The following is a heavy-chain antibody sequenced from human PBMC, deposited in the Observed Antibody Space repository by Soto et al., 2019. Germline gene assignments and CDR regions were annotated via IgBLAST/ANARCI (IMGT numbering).Heavy chain of an antibody. Sequence: EVPLVESGGGLVQPGRSLRLSCAASGFTFDDYAMHWVRQAPGKGLEWVSGISWNSGSIGYADSVKGRFTISRDNAKNSLYLQMNSLRAEDTALYYCAKVVARSYYYYYGMDVWGQGTTVTVSS. D-gene: IGHD6-6*01. V-gene: IGHV3-9*01. CDR3: AKVVARSYYYYYGMDV. CDR2: ISWNSGSI. CDR1: GFTFDDYA. J-gene: IGHJ6*02.